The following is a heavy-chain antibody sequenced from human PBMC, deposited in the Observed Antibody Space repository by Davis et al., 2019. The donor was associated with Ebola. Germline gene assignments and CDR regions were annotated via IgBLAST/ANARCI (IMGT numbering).Heavy chain of an antibody. J-gene: IGHJ4*02. Sequence: GGSLRLSCAASGFTFSSYSMHWVRQAPGKGLEYVSAISSNGGSTYYADSVKGRFTFSRDNSKNTLYLQMDTLRVEDTALYYCTKGQGYFLDYWGQGTLVTVSS. D-gene: IGHD6-13*01. V-gene: IGHV3-64*04. CDR1: GFTFSSYS. CDR2: ISSNGGST. CDR3: TKGQGYFLDY.